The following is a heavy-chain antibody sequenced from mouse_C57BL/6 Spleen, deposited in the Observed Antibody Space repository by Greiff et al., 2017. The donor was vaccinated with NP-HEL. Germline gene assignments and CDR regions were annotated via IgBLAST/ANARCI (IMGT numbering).Heavy chain of an antibody. CDR2: ISSGSSTI. V-gene: IGHV5-17*01. CDR1: GFTFSDYG. CDR3: ASYDGYYPAWFAY. Sequence: VMLVESGGGLVKPGGSLKLSCAASGFTFSDYGMHWVRQAPEKGLEWVAYISSGSSTIYYADTVKGRFTISRDNAKNTLFLQMTSLRSEDTAMYYCASYDGYYPAWFAYWGQGTLVTVSA. J-gene: IGHJ3*01. D-gene: IGHD2-3*01.